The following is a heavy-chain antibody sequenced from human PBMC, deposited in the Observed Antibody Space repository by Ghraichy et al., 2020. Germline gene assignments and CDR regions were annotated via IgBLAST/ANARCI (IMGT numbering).Heavy chain of an antibody. CDR3: ARARGGWCTTTNCFAEYAEY. J-gene: IGHJ4*02. V-gene: IGHV3-7*01. D-gene: IGHD1-26*01. Sequence: GSLRLSCVGSEFSFNKFWMSWVRQAPGKGLEWVASIKQGGGEKHYADSLKGRIAISRDNTQNSLFLQLDSLRVDDTAVYYCARARGGWCTTTNCFAEYAEYWGEGSLVTVSS. CDR1: EFSFNKFW. CDR2: IKQGGGEK.